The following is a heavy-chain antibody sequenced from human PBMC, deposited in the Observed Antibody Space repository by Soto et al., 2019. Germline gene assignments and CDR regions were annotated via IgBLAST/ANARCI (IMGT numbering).Heavy chain of an antibody. J-gene: IGHJ5*02. CDR2: ISYDGSNK. V-gene: IGHV3-30*18. CDR3: AKAGYFYYDSPSDP. CDR1: GCTFSSYG. Sequence: AGGSRRLSWAASGCTFSSYGMHWVRQAPGKGLEWVAVISYDGSNKYYADSVKGRFTISRDNSKNSLYLQMNSLRAEDTAVYYCAKAGYFYYDSPSDPWDQGTLVAVSS. D-gene: IGHD3-3*01.